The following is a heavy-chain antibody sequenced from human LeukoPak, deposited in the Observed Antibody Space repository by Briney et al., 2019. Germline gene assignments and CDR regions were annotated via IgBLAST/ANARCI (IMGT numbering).Heavy chain of an antibody. V-gene: IGHV3-74*01. D-gene: IGHD1-14*01. CDR2: INVDGSRK. CDR3: VGDLLIGGGSWSVPSLDS. J-gene: IGHJ4*02. CDR1: GFIFSNYW. Sequence: GSLRLSCAASGFIFSNYWMHWVRQVPGKGLLWVSRINVDGSRKIYADSVKGRFAISRDNAKNTVSLQMNSLRVADTAVYYCVGDLLIGGGSWSVPSLDSWGQGILVTVSS.